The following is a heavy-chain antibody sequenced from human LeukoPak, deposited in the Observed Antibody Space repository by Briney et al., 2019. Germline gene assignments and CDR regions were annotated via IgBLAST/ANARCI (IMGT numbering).Heavy chain of an antibody. Sequence: GGSLRLSCAASGSTFSSYAMSWVRQAPGKGLEWVSAISGSGGSTYYADSVKGRFTISRDNSKNTLYPQMNSLRAEDTAVYYCAKLLYGDYADGMDVWGKGTTVTVSS. J-gene: IGHJ6*04. CDR2: ISGSGGST. D-gene: IGHD4-17*01. V-gene: IGHV3-23*01. CDR1: GSTFSSYA. CDR3: AKLLYGDYADGMDV.